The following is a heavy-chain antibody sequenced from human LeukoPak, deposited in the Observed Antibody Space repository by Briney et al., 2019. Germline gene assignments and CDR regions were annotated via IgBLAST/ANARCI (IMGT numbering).Heavy chain of an antibody. J-gene: IGHJ6*03. D-gene: IGHD1-1*01. CDR3: ARGRVSSSTWYSTYYSYFSMDV. V-gene: IGHV4-34*01. CDR1: GGSFSGYY. CDR2: INHSGST. Sequence: PSETLSLTCAVYGGSFSGYYWSWIRQPPGKGLEWIGEINHSGSTNYNPSLKSRVTISVDTSKNLFALRLRSVTAADTAVYFCARGRVSSSTWYSTYYSYFSMDVWGKGTTVTVSS.